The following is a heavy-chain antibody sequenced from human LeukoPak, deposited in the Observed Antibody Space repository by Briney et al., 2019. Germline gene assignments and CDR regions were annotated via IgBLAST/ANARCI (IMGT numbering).Heavy chain of an antibody. Sequence: ASVKVSCKASGYTFTGYYMHWVRQAPGQGLEWMGWINPNSGGTNYAQKFQGRVTMTRDTSISTAYMELSRLRSDDTAVYYCARGLWYCGGDCYVNWGQGTLVTVSS. V-gene: IGHV1-2*02. CDR2: INPNSGGT. J-gene: IGHJ4*02. CDR3: ARGLWYCGGDCYVN. CDR1: GYTFTGYY. D-gene: IGHD2-21*02.